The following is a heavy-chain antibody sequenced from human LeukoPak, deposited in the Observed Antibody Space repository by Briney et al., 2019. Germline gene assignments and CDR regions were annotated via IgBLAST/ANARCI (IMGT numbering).Heavy chain of an antibody. CDR1: GGSISSYY. CDR2: IYYTGST. CDR3: ARVPPQYYDFWSGYLDYYYYMDV. D-gene: IGHD3-3*01. J-gene: IGHJ6*03. V-gene: IGHV4-59*01. Sequence: PSETLSLTCTVSGGSISSYYGSWIRQPPGKGLEWIGYIYYTGSTTYNPSLKSRDTISLDTYKTQFSLRLSSVTTADTAVYYCARVPPQYYDFWSGYLDYYYYMDVWGKGTTVTVSS.